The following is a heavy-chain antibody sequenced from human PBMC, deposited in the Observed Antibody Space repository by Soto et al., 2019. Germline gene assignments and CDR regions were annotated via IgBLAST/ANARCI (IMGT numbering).Heavy chain of an antibody. D-gene: IGHD3-3*01. J-gene: IGHJ5*02. V-gene: IGHV1-46*02. Sequence: GASVKVSCKGSGYTLNTYDMHWVRQAPGQGPEWMGIINPRGGSTSYAQKFQGRVTMTRDTSTSTVYMELSSLRSEDTAVYYCARAGGLRFLEWSLGAWGQGTLVTVSS. CDR2: INPRGGST. CDR3: ARAGGLRFLEWSLGA. CDR1: GYTLNTYD.